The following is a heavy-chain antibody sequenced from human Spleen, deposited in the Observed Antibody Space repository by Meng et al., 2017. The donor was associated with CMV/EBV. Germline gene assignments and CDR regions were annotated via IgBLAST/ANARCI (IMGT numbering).Heavy chain of an antibody. D-gene: IGHD1/OR15-1a*01. J-gene: IGHJ6*02. Sequence: GGSLRLSCAASGFTFSRHGMNWVRQAPGKGLEWVSSISSSSTYIYYADSVKGRFTMSRDNAKNSLYLQMSSLRAEDTALYYCARGLGDLWGTTFYYYGMDVWGQGTTVTVSS. CDR2: ISSSSTYI. CDR1: GFTFSRHG. CDR3: ARGLGDLWGTTFYYYGMDV. V-gene: IGHV3-21*04.